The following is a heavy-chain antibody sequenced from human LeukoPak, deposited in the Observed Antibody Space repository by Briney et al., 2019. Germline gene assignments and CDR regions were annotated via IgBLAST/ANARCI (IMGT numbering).Heavy chain of an antibody. CDR2: ITNSGDST. CDR3: VAAAGTPSGY. D-gene: IGHD6-13*01. CDR1: GFIFSNYA. V-gene: IGHV3-23*01. Sequence: GGSLRLSCATSGFIFSNYAVNWVRQAPGKGLEWVSTITNSGDSTYYADSVKGRFTISRDNSKNTLYLQMNSLRAEDTAVYYCVAAAGTPSGYWGQGTLVTVSS. J-gene: IGHJ4*02.